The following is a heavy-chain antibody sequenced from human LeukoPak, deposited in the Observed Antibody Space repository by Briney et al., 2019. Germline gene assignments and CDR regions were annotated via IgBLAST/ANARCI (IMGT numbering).Heavy chain of an antibody. CDR1: GGSISSYY. CDR3: ARVRYGPYSYYFDY. Sequence: SETLSLTCTVSGGSISSYYWSWIRQPPGKGLEWIGYIYYSGSTNYNPSLKSRVTISVDTSKNQFSLKLSSVTAADPAVYYCARVRYGPYSYYFDYWGQGTLVTVSS. CDR2: IYYSGST. D-gene: IGHD4-17*01. J-gene: IGHJ4*02. V-gene: IGHV4-59*01.